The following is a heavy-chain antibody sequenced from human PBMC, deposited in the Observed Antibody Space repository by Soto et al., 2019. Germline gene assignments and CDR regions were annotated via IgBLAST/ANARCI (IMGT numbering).Heavy chain of an antibody. J-gene: IGHJ5*02. CDR2: INHSGST. Sequence: QVQLQQWGAGLLKPSETLSLTCAVYGGSFSGYYWSWIRQPPGKGLEWIGEINHSGSTNYNPSLKSRVTISVDTSKNQFSLKLSSVTAADTAVYYCARAAAARSTNQNWFDPWGQGTVVTVSS. V-gene: IGHV4-34*01. D-gene: IGHD6-13*01. CDR1: GGSFSGYY. CDR3: ARAAAARSTNQNWFDP.